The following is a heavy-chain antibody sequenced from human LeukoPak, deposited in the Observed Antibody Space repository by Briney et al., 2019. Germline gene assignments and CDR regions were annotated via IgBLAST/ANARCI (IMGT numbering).Heavy chain of an antibody. Sequence: ASVKVSCKASGYTFTSYGISWVRQAPGQGLEWMGRISAYNGNTNYAQKLQGRVTMTTDTSTSTAYMELRSLRSDDTAVYYCARDPSYYDSSTLDAFDIWGQGTMVTVSS. CDR3: ARDPSYYDSSTLDAFDI. CDR1: GYTFTSYG. D-gene: IGHD3-22*01. J-gene: IGHJ3*02. CDR2: ISAYNGNT. V-gene: IGHV1-18*01.